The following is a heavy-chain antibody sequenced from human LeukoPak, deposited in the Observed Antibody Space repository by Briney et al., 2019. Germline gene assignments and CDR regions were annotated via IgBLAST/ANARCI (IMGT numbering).Heavy chain of an antibody. Sequence: PSETLSLTCTASGASIDFESYYWSWVRQSAGKGLEWIGRIDHGGVTNYNPSLQSRVTISLDTSQKQFSLKLNSVTAADTAVYYCARGHDYYSEYFQHWGQGTLVSVSS. V-gene: IGHV4-61*02. CDR3: ARGHDYYSEYFQH. CDR2: IDHGGVT. D-gene: IGHD1-26*01. J-gene: IGHJ1*01. CDR1: GASIDFESYY.